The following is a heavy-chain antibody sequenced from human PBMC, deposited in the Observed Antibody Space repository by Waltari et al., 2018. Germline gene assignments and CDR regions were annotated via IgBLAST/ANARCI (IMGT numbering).Heavy chain of an antibody. J-gene: IGHJ6*03. CDR3: AKEGYCSSTSCALYYYYYMDV. V-gene: IGHV3-30*02. D-gene: IGHD2-2*01. CDR1: GFTFSSYG. Sequence: QVQLVESGGGVVQPGGSLRLSCAASGFTFSSYGMHWVRQAPGKGLEWVAFIRYDGSNKYYADSVKGRFTISRDNSKNTLYLQMNSLRAEDTAVYYCAKEGYCSSTSCALYYYYYMDVWGKGTTVTISS. CDR2: IRYDGSNK.